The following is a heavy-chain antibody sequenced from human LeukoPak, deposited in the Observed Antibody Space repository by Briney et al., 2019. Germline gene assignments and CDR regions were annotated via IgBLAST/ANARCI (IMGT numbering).Heavy chain of an antibody. D-gene: IGHD4-11*01. CDR1: GGSISSYY. CDR3: ARDQGDYRPFDP. Sequence: PSETLSLTCTVSGGSISSYYWSWIRQPPGKGLEWIGYIYYSGSTNYNPPLKSRVTISVDTSKNQFSLKLSSVTAADTAVYYCARDQGDYRPFDPWGQGTMVTVSS. V-gene: IGHV4-59*01. J-gene: IGHJ5*02. CDR2: IYYSGST.